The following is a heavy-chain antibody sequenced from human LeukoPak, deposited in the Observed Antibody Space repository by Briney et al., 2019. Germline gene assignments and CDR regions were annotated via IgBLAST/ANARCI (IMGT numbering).Heavy chain of an antibody. V-gene: IGHV3-11*01. Sequence: GGSLRLSCAASGFTSSDYYMSWIRQAPGTGLEWVSYISSSGSTIYYADSVKGRFTISRNNAKNSLYLQMNSLRAEDTAVYYCARVSFGYRYGSGSQYYFDYWGQGTLVTVSS. J-gene: IGHJ4*02. CDR3: ARVSFGYRYGSGSQYYFDY. CDR1: GFTSSDYY. D-gene: IGHD3-10*01. CDR2: ISSSGSTI.